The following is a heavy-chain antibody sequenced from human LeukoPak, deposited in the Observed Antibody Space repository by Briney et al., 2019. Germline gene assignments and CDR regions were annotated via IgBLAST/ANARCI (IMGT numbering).Heavy chain of an antibody. CDR3: AKGSYYDSSGSFYFDY. CDR2: ISGSGGST. J-gene: IGHJ4*02. Sequence: PGGSLRLSCVVSGFTFSSYAMSWVRQAPGKGLEWVSAISGSGGSTYYADSVKGRFTISRDNSKNTLYLQMNSLRAEDTAVYYCAKGSYYDSSGSFYFDYWGQGTLVTVSS. V-gene: IGHV3-23*01. CDR1: GFTFSSYA. D-gene: IGHD3-22*01.